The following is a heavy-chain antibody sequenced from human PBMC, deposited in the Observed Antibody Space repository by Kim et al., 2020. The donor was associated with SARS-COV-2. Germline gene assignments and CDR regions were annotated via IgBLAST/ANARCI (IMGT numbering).Heavy chain of an antibody. CDR1: GFTFSSYA. CDR2: ISYDGSNK. CDR3: ARDGLDPDYDYVD. V-gene: IGHV3-30-3*01. Sequence: GGSLRLSCAASGFTFSSYAMHWVRQAPGKGLEWVAVISYDGSNKYYADSVKGRFTISRDNSKNTLYLQMNSLRAEDTAVYYCARDGLDPDYDYVDWGQGTLVTVSS. D-gene: IGHD3-16*01. J-gene: IGHJ4*02.